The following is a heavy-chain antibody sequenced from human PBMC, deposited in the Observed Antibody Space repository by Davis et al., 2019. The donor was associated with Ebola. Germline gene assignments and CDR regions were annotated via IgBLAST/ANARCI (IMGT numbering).Heavy chain of an antibody. D-gene: IGHD4-17*01. V-gene: IGHV4-34*01. J-gene: IGHJ4*02. Sequence: PSETLSLTCAVYGGSFSGYYWSWIRQPPGKGLEWIGEINHSGSTNYNPSLKSRVTISVDTSKNQFSLKLSSVTAADTAVYYCAKDTFGATVTTPDYWGQGTLVTVSS. CDR3: AKDTFGATVTTPDY. CDR1: GGSFSGYY. CDR2: INHSGST.